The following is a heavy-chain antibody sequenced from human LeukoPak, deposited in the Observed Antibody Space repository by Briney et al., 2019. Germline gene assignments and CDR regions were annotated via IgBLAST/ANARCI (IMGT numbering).Heavy chain of an antibody. V-gene: IGHV1-69*05. CDR3: ARVGRSRGSLPNSYYYMDV. Sequence: ASVKVSCNASGDIFNSYSVSWVRQAPGQGLEWMGGTIPIFGSTNYAQKFQGRVTITTDQSTRTAYMELNSLSSDDTAVYYCARVGRSRGSLPNSYYYMDVWGKGTTVTVSS. CDR2: TIPIFGST. J-gene: IGHJ6*03. CDR1: GDIFNSYS. D-gene: IGHD1-26*01.